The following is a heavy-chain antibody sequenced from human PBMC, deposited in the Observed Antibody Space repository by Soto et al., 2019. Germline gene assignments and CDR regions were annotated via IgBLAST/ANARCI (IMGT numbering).Heavy chain of an antibody. CDR1: SGSIISSNYY. Sequence: SETLSLSCTVSSGSIISSNYYWAWIRQPPEKGLEWIATIYYSGSTYYSPSLKSRVTISVDTSKNQFSLRLASVTAADTAVYYCARLNKPGWFDPWGQGTLVTVSS. J-gene: IGHJ5*02. V-gene: IGHV4-39*01. CDR3: ARLNKPGWFDP. CDR2: IYYSGST.